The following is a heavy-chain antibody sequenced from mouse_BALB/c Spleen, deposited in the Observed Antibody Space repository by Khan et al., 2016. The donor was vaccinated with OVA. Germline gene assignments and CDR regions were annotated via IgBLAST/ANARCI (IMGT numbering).Heavy chain of an antibody. J-gene: IGHJ4*01. Sequence: VQLKESGPGLVKPSQSLSLTCTVTGYSITSDYAWNWIRQFPGNKLEWMGYIRTSGNTNYNPALKSRISITRDTSKNQFFLQLNSVTTEDTATYYCARDGSRYNYAMDYWGQGTSVTVSS. CDR1: GYSITSDYA. CDR2: IRTSGNT. V-gene: IGHV3-2*02. D-gene: IGHD2-3*01. CDR3: ARDGSRYNYAMDY.